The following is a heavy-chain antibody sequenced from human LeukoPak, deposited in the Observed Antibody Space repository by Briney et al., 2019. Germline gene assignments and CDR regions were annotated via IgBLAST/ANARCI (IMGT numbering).Heavy chain of an antibody. Sequence: SETLSLTCTVSGGSISSYYWSWIRQPPGKGLEWIAYIHSSGSTSYNPSLKSRVTISVDTSKNEFSLKLTSVNAADTAVYYCARDRPGGSSLDYWGQGILVTASS. CDR1: GGSISSYY. CDR2: IHSSGST. J-gene: IGHJ4*02. CDR3: ARDRPGGSSLDY. D-gene: IGHD6-13*01. V-gene: IGHV4-59*01.